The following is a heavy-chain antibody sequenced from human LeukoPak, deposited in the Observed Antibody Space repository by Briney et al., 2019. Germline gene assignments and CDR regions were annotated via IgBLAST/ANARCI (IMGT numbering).Heavy chain of an antibody. CDR2: LYHSGST. CDR3: ARMVIRWFDP. J-gene: IGHJ5*02. V-gene: IGHV4-38-2*02. CDR1: GYSISSGYY. Sequence: SETLSLTCTVSGYSISSGYYWGWIRQPPGKGLEWIGSLYHSGSTYYNPSLKSRVTISVDTSKNQFSLKLSSVTAADTAVYYCARMVIRWFDPWGQGTLVTVSS. D-gene: IGHD4-23*01.